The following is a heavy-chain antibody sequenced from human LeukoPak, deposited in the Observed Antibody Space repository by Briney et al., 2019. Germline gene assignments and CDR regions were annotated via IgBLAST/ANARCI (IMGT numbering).Heavy chain of an antibody. CDR2: IYYIGST. CDR3: ASGDYYDSSGYFLPVAY. Sequence: PSETLSLTCTVSGGSIISSSYYWGWIRQPPGKGLEWIGSIYYIGSTSYNPSLKSRVTISVDTSKNQFSLKLSSVTAADTAVYYCASGDYYDSSGYFLPVAYWGQGTLVTVSS. J-gene: IGHJ4*02. D-gene: IGHD3-22*01. V-gene: IGHV4-39*07. CDR1: GGSIISSSYY.